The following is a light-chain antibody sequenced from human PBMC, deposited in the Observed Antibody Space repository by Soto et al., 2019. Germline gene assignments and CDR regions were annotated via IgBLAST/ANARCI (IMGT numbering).Light chain of an antibody. J-gene: IGKJ5*01. V-gene: IGKV3-11*01. Sequence: PGERATLSCRASPSVANFVAWYQQKPGQAPRLLIYGAFNRATGIPARFSGSGSGADFTLTINSLEPEDSAVYYCQQRSNWPSISFGQGTRLEIK. CDR2: GAF. CDR1: PSVANF. CDR3: QQRSNWPSIS.